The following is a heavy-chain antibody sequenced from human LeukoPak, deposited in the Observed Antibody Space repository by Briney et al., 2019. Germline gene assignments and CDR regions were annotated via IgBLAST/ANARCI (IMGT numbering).Heavy chain of an antibody. Sequence: SETLSLTCTVSGGSVSSGSYYWSWIRQPPGKGLEWIGYIYYSGSTNYNPSLKSRVTISVDTSKNQFSLKLSSVTAADTAVYYCARDPFGGVFDYWDQGTLVTVSS. CDR1: GGSVSSGSYY. J-gene: IGHJ4*02. D-gene: IGHD2-8*02. V-gene: IGHV4-61*01. CDR2: IYYSGST. CDR3: ARDPFGGVFDY.